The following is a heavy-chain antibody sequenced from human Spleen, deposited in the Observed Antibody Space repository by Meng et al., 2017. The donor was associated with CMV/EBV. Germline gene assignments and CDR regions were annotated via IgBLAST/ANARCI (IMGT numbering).Heavy chain of an antibody. Sequence: GESLKISCAASGFTFSSYAMTWVRQAPGKGLEWVSSITSSSTYIYYADSVKGRFTISRDNAKNSLYLQMNSLRAEDTALYHCARSPGGYYYNWFDPWGQGTLVTVSS. J-gene: IGHJ5*02. CDR1: GFTFSSYA. D-gene: IGHD3-10*01. CDR2: ITSSSTYI. V-gene: IGHV3-21*04. CDR3: ARSPGGYYYNWFDP.